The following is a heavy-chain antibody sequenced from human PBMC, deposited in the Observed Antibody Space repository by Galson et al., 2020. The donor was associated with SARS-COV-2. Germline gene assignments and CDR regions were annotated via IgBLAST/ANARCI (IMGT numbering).Heavy chain of an antibody. CDR1: GYTLTELS. CDR3: ATGAVAGTVSWFDP. J-gene: IGHJ5*02. D-gene: IGHD6-19*01. Sequence: ASEKVSCKVSGYTLTELSMHWVRQAPGKGLEWMGGFDPEDGETIYAQKFQGRVTMTEDTSTDTAYMELSSLRSEDTAVYYCATGAVAGTVSWFDPWGQGTLVTVSS. CDR2: FDPEDGET. V-gene: IGHV1-24*01.